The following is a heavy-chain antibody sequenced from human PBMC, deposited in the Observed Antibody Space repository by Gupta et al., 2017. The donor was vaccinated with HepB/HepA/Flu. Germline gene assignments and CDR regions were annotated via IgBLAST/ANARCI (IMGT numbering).Heavy chain of an antibody. CDR3: ARGADEFDY. V-gene: IGHV4-59*08. CDR2: IYYSGST. D-gene: IGHD1-26*01. Sequence: QVQLQESGPGLVKPSETLSLTCTVSGGSISSYYWSWIRQPPGKGLEWIGYIYYSGSTNDNPSLKSRVTISGDTSKNQLSVKLSSVTAADTAVDDCARGADEFDYGGQGTMVTVSS. J-gene: IGHJ4*02. CDR1: GGSISSYY.